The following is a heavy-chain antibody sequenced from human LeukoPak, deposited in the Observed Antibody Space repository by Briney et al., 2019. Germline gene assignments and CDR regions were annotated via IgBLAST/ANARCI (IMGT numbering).Heavy chain of an antibody. J-gene: IGHJ4*02. V-gene: IGHV3-23*01. CDR2: ISSNGGAT. CDR3: ATIAAASHLDC. D-gene: IGHD6-13*01. CDR1: GFTFSSYA. Sequence: GGSLRLSCAASGFTFSSYAMSWVRQAPGKGLEWVSAISSNGGATFYADSVKGRFTISRDNSKNTLYLQMNSLRAEDTAVYYCATIAAASHLDCWGQGTLVTVSS.